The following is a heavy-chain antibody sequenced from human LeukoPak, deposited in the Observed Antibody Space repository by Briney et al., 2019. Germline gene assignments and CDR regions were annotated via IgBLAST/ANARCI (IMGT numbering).Heavy chain of an antibody. CDR3: AKDYRDYVGWFDP. D-gene: IGHD4-17*01. J-gene: IGHJ5*02. CDR1: VFTFRNYV. V-gene: IGHV3-23*01. Sequence: PGGSLRLSCAASVFTFRNYVMGGVRQLPGKGLQWVAVVSGTGITTYYAPSVKGRFTISRDNSKNTLYLQMNSLRAEDTAVYYCAKDYRDYVGWFDPWSQGTLVTVSS. CDR2: VSGTGITT.